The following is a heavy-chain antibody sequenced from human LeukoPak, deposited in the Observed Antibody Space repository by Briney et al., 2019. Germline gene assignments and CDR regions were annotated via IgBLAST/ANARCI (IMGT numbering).Heavy chain of an antibody. D-gene: IGHD3-22*01. Sequence: ASVKVSCKASGSTFTGYYMHWVRQAPGQGLEWMGWINPNSGGTNYAQKFQGRVTMTRDTSISTAYMELSRLRSDDTAVYYCAGVRDYDSSGYHPMDVWGKGTTVTVSS. CDR1: GSTFTGYY. J-gene: IGHJ6*03. V-gene: IGHV1-2*02. CDR2: INPNSGGT. CDR3: AGVRDYDSSGYHPMDV.